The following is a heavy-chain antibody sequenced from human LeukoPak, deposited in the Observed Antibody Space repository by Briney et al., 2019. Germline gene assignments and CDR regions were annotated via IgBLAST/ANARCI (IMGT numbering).Heavy chain of an antibody. CDR3: AKVILTGYYYDS. J-gene: IGHJ5*01. Sequence: PGGSLRLSCAASGFTFSSYWMHWVRQAPGKGLEWVSGISGSGESTHYADSVKGRFTISRDNSKNTLYLQMNSLRVEDTALYYCAKVILTGYYYDSWGQGALVTVSS. CDR2: ISGSGEST. V-gene: IGHV3-23*01. D-gene: IGHD3-9*01. CDR1: GFTFSSYW.